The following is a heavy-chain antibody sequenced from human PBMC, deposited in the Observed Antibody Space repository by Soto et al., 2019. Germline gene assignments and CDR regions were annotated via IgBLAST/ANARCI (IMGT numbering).Heavy chain of an antibody. J-gene: IGHJ4*02. D-gene: IGHD3-22*01. Sequence: ASVKVSCKASGYTFTSYYMHWVRQAPGQGLEWMGIINPSGGSTSYAQKFQGRVTMTRDTSTSTVYMELSSLRSEDTAVYYCARDTAYYYDSSGYCFDYWGQGTLVTVSS. V-gene: IGHV1-46*01. CDR2: INPSGGST. CDR3: ARDTAYYYDSSGYCFDY. CDR1: GYTFTSYY.